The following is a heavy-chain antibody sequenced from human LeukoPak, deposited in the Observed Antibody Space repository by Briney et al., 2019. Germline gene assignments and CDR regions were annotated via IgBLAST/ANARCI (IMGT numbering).Heavy chain of an antibody. CDR3: ASRGCSGGSCYGYYYYYMDV. J-gene: IGHJ6*03. D-gene: IGHD2-15*01. Sequence: GGSLRLSCAGSGFTFSSYAMSWVRQAPGKGLEWVSVIYSGGSTYYADSVKGRFTISRDNSKNTLYLQMNSLRAEDTAVYYCASRGCSGGSCYGYYYYYMDVWGKGTTVTVSS. CDR2: IYSGGST. CDR1: GFTFSSYA. V-gene: IGHV3-53*01.